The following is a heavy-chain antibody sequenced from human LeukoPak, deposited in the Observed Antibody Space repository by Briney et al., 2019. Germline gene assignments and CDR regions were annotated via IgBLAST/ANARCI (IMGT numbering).Heavy chain of an antibody. V-gene: IGHV3-23*01. J-gene: IGHJ4*02. CDR3: AKVLRPLWFGEPRYYFDY. CDR1: GFTFITSA. Sequence: PGGSLRLSCAVSGFTFITSAMSWLPQAPGKGLKWFSATSGSGDNTYYADSVKGRFTISRDNSKNTLYLQVNSLRAEDTAVYYCAKVLRPLWFGEPRYYFDYWGQGTLVTVSS. CDR2: TSGSGDNT. D-gene: IGHD3-10*01.